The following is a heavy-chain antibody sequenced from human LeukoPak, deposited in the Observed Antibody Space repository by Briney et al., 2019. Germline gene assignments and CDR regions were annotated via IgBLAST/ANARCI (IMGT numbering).Heavy chain of an antibody. CDR3: AKGRYSSGWRHFDY. CDR2: IYSGGST. D-gene: IGHD6-19*01. J-gene: IGHJ4*02. V-gene: IGHV3-53*01. Sequence: GGSLRLSCAASGFTVSSNYMSWVRQAPGKGLEWVSVIYSGGSTYYADSVKGRFTISRDNSKNTLYLQMNSLRAEDTAVYYCAKGRYSSGWRHFDYWGQGTLVTASS. CDR1: GFTVSSNY.